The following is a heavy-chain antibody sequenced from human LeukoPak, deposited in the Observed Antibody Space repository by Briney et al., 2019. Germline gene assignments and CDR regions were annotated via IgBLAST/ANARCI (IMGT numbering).Heavy chain of an antibody. J-gene: IGHJ4*02. CDR2: IHYSGST. Sequence: SETLSLTCTVSGGSISSSIYYWDWIRQPPGKGLVWIGSIHYSGSTYYNPSLKSRVTISVDTSKNQFSLKVNSVTAADTAVYYCARRSGYDSSGYYYSWGQGTLVTVSS. D-gene: IGHD3-22*01. CDR1: GGSISSSIYY. CDR3: ARRSGYDSSGYYYS. V-gene: IGHV4-39*01.